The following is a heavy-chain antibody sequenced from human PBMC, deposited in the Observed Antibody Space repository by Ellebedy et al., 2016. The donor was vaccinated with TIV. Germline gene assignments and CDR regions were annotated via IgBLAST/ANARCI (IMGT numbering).Heavy chain of an antibody. D-gene: IGHD3-10*01. V-gene: IGHV3-20*04. J-gene: IGHJ6*02. CDR2: INWNGGST. CDR3: ARDSWYYGSGSYGFMDV. CDR1: GFTFDDYG. Sequence: GESLKISCAASGFTFDDYGMSWVRQAPGKGLEWVSGINWNGGSTGYADSVKGRFTISRDNAKNSLYLQMNSLRAEDAALYYCARDSWYYGSGSYGFMDVWGQGTTVTVSS.